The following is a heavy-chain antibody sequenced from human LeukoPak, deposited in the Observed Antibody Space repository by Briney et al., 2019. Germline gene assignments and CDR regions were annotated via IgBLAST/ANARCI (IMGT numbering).Heavy chain of an antibody. Sequence: SQTLSLTCAISGDSVSSNSVTWNWIRQSPSRGLEWLSRTYYRSTWYNDYAVSVRGRITVNPDTSKNQFSLHLNSVTPEDTAVYYCARRRGKWDVNWFDPWGPGTLVTVSS. CDR3: ARRRGKWDVNWFDP. D-gene: IGHD1-26*01. CDR2: TYYRSTWYN. J-gene: IGHJ5*02. V-gene: IGHV6-1*01. CDR1: GDSVSSNSVT.